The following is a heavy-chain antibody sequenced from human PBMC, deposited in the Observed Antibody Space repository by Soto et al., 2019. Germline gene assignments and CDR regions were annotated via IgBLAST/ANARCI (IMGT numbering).Heavy chain of an antibody. V-gene: IGHV3-7*01. CDR1: GFTFSSYG. Sequence: GGSLRLSCAASGFTFSSYGMHWVRQAPGKGLEWVANIKQDGSEKYYVDSVKGRFTISRDNAKNSLYLQMNSLRAEDTAVYYCARDPRYCSGGSCSEHYMDVWGKGTTVTVSS. D-gene: IGHD2-15*01. J-gene: IGHJ6*03. CDR3: ARDPRYCSGGSCSEHYMDV. CDR2: IKQDGSEK.